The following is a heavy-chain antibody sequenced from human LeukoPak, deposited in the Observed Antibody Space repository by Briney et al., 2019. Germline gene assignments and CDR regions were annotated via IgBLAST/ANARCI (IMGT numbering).Heavy chain of an antibody. V-gene: IGHV1-2*06. J-gene: IGHJ4*02. Sequence: ASVKVSCKPSGYTFTGYYMHWLRQAPGHGLHCMGRINPNSDGTNYAQKFQGRVTMTRDTSISTAYMELSRLRSDDTAVYYCARADSSGWYQNDYWGQGTLVTVSS. CDR3: ARADSSGWYQNDY. CDR1: GYTFTGYY. CDR2: INPNSDGT. D-gene: IGHD6-19*01.